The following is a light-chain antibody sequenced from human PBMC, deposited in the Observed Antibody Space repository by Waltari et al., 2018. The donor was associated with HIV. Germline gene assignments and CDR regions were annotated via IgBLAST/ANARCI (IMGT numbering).Light chain of an antibody. Sequence: EMVLTQSPATLSLSPGERATLSCRASQSVSSYLAWYQQKPGQAPRLLVYDAFNRATGIPARFSGSGSGTDFTLTISSLEPEDFAVYYCQQRSNWPHTFGQGTKLEIK. V-gene: IGKV3-11*01. J-gene: IGKJ2*01. CDR2: DAF. CDR3: QQRSNWPHT. CDR1: QSVSSY.